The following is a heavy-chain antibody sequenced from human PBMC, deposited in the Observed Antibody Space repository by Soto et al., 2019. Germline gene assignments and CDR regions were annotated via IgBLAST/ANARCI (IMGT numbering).Heavy chain of an antibody. V-gene: IGHV1-18*01. J-gene: IGHJ3*02. CDR2: ISAYNGNT. CDR1: GYTFTSYG. Sequence: QVQLVQSGAEVKKPRASVKVSCKASGYTFTSYGISWVRQAPGQGLEWMGWISAYNGNTNYAQKLQGRVTMTTDTSTSTAYMELRSLRSDDTAVYYCARSIIGYCSGGSCYAYFDIWGQGTMVTVSS. CDR3: ARSIIGYCSGGSCYAYFDI. D-gene: IGHD2-15*01.